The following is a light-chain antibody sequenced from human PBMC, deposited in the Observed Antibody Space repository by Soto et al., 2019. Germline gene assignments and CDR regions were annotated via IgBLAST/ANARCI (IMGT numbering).Light chain of an antibody. CDR3: QHYDNYLWT. J-gene: IGKJ1*01. V-gene: IGKV1-5*03. Sequence: DIQMTQSPATLSASVGDRVTITCRAGQSISDWVAWYQQKPGKPPKFLIYRASSLQGGVPSRFSGSGSGTEFTLTISSLQPDDFATYYCQHYDNYLWTFGQGTKVESK. CDR1: QSISDW. CDR2: RAS.